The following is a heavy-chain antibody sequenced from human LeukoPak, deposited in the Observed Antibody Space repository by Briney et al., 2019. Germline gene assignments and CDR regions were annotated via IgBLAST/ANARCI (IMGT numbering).Heavy chain of an antibody. D-gene: IGHD5-12*01. CDR2: IKSKTDGGTT. CDR1: GFTFSNAW. V-gene: IGHV3-15*01. J-gene: IGHJ3*02. Sequence: GGSLRLSCAASGFTFSNAWMSWVRQAPGKGLEWVGRIKSKTDGGTTDYAAPVKGRFTISRDDPKNTLYLQMNSLKTEDTAVYYCTTDQVASGAFDIWGQGTMVTVSS. CDR3: TTDQVASGAFDI.